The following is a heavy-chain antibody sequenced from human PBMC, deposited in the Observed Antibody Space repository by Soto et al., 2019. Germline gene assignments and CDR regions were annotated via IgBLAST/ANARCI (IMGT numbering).Heavy chain of an antibody. Sequence: QVQLVQSGAEVKEPGSSVRVSCKASGGTFDNFIMNWVRQTPGRGLEWMGGIVPMLGTPTYAEKFKGRVTISATGSTSTMYMEVTSLRSEDTAIYYCARNGPYGSSLSQYSGMDAWGQGITVIVSS. J-gene: IGHJ6*02. D-gene: IGHD3-10*01. CDR1: GGTFDNFI. V-gene: IGHV1-69*01. CDR3: ARNGPYGSSLSQYSGMDA. CDR2: IVPMLGTP.